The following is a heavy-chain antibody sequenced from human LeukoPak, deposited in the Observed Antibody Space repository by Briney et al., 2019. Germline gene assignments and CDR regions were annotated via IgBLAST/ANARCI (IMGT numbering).Heavy chain of an antibody. CDR2: IYYSGST. CDR1: GGSISSYY. V-gene: IGHV4-59*01. D-gene: IGHD3-22*01. Sequence: SETLSLTCTVSGGSISSYYWSWIRQPPGKGLEWIGYIYYSGSTNYNPSLKSRVTISEDTSKNQFSLKLSSVTAADTAVYYCARGYYDSSGYYYTPLKYYFDYWGQGTLVTVSS. CDR3: ARGYYDSSGYYYTPLKYYFDY. J-gene: IGHJ4*02.